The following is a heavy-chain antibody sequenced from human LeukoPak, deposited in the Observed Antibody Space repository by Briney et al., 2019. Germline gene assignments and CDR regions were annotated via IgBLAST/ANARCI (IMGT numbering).Heavy chain of an antibody. D-gene: IGHD6-13*01. CDR2: ISWDGGST. CDR3: AKDVYSSSWYYFDY. V-gene: IGHV3-43*01. CDR1: GFTLEDYT. J-gene: IGHJ4*02. Sequence: PGGSLRLSCAASGFTLEDYTMHWVGQAPGKGLEWVSLISWDGGSTYYADSVKGRFTISRDNSKNSLYLQMNSLRTEDTALYYCAKDVYSSSWYYFDYWGQGTLVTVSS.